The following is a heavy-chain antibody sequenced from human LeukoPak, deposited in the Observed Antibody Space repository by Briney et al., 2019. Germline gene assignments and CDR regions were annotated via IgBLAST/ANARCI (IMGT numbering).Heavy chain of an antibody. J-gene: IGHJ4*02. V-gene: IGHV3-30*01. CDR1: GFTFSSYA. D-gene: IGHD3-10*01. CDR2: ISYDGSNK. CDR3: ARDSAKYYYGSGSYYKMRSYFDY. Sequence: SLRLSCAASGFTFSSYAMHWVRQAPGKGLEWVAVISYDGSNKYYADSVKGRFTISRDNSKNTLYLQMNSLRAEGTAVYYCARDSAKYYYGSGSYYKMRSYFDYWGQGTLVTVSS.